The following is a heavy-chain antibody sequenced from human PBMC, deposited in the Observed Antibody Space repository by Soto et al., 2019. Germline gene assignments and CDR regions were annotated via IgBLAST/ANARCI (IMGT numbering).Heavy chain of an antibody. CDR1: GGTFSSYA. CDR2: IIPIFGTA. J-gene: IGHJ6*02. Sequence: GASVKVSCKASGGTFSSYAISWVRQAPGQGLEWMGGIIPIFGTANYAQKFQGRVTITADESTSTAYMELSSLRSEDTAVYYCASRGIVDCSSTSCYYYYGMDVWGQGTTVTVPS. D-gene: IGHD2-2*01. CDR3: ASRGIVDCSSTSCYYYYGMDV. V-gene: IGHV1-69*13.